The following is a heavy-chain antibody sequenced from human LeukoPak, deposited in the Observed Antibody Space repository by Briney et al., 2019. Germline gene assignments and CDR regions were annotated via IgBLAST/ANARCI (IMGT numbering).Heavy chain of an antibody. V-gene: IGHV3-23*01. CDR1: GFTFSSYA. J-gene: IGHJ4*02. CDR2: ISGSGGST. Sequence: PGGSLRLSCAASGFTFSSYAMSWVRQAPGKGLEWVSAISGSGGSTYYVDSVKGRFTISRDNSKNTLYLQMNSLRAEDTAVYYCAKVSCGGDCYPYYFDYWGQGTLVTVSS. D-gene: IGHD2-21*02. CDR3: AKVSCGGDCYPYYFDY.